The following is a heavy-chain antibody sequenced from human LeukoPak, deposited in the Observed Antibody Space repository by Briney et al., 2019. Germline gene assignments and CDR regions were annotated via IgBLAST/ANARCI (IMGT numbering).Heavy chain of an antibody. J-gene: IGHJ3*02. V-gene: IGHV5-51*01. D-gene: IGHD3-10*01. CDR2: IYPGDSDT. CDR1: GYSFTSYW. CDR3: ASLYYYGSGSYYHAFDI. Sequence: GESLKISCKGSGYSFTSYWIGWVRQMPGKGLEWMGIIYPGDSDTRYSPSFQGQVTISADKSISTAYLLWSSLKASDTAMYYCASLYYYGSGSYYHAFDIWGQGTMVTVSS.